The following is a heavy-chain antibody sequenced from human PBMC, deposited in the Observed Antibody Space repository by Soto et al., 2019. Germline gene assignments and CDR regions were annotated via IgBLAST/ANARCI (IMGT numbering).Heavy chain of an antibody. CDR2: VHPYEGTT. D-gene: IGHD2-15*01. J-gene: IGHJ4*02. CDR3: AREYSSTTTCIDY. CDR1: GFTFTSYP. Sequence: QVQLIQSAPEVKRPGASLRVSCKTSGFTFTSYPFSWVRQAPGQGLEWLAWVHPYEGTTKVAHQFRDRLTVSTDTSAATVFMELTGLTSDDTAVYFCAREYSSTTTCIDYWGQGTLVAVAS. V-gene: IGHV1-18*04.